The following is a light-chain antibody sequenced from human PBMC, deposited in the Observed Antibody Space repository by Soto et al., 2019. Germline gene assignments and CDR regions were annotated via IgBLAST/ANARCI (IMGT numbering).Light chain of an antibody. J-gene: IGKJ1*01. CDR3: QQYYNWPPTWT. CDR1: QSVSSS. Sequence: EIVMTQSPATLPVSPGERATLSCRASQSVSSSVAWYQQKPGQAPRLLIYDSSSRATGVPARFSGSGSGTEFSLAISSLQSEDFAVYYCQQYYNWPPTWTFGQGTKVDIK. CDR2: DSS. V-gene: IGKV3-15*01.